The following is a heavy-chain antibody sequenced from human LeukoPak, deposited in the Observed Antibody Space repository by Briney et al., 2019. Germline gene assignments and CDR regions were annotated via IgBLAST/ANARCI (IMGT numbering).Heavy chain of an antibody. J-gene: IGHJ3*02. Sequence: GGSLRLSCAASGFTVSSNYMSWVRQAPGKGLEWVSVIYSGGSTYYADSVKGRFTISRDNSKSTLYLQMNSLRAEDTAVYYCARDYVLRYFDWTRGGDAFDIWGQGTMVTVSS. V-gene: IGHV3-53*01. CDR2: IYSGGST. CDR3: ARDYVLRYFDWTRGGDAFDI. D-gene: IGHD3-9*01. CDR1: GFTVSSNY.